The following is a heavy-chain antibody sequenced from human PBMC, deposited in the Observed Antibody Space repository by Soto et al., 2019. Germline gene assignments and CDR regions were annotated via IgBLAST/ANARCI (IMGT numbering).Heavy chain of an antibody. D-gene: IGHD6-6*01. Sequence: PSETLSLTCAVYGGSFSGYYWSWIRQPPGKGLEWIGEINHSGSTNYNPSLKSRVTISVDVSKNQFSLELSSVTAADTAVYYCATQAPSDYSSSINWFDPWGQGTLVTVSS. CDR3: ATQAPSDYSSSINWFDP. V-gene: IGHV4-34*01. CDR2: INHSGST. J-gene: IGHJ5*02. CDR1: GGSFSGYY.